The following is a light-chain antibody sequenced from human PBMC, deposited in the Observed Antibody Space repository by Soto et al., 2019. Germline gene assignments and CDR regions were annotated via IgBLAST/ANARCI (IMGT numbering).Light chain of an antibody. V-gene: IGKV3-20*01. J-gene: IGKJ2*01. Sequence: EIVLTQSPGTLSLSPGERATLSCRASQSVSSSYLAWYQQKPGQAPRLLIYRTSNRATGIPDRFSGSGSGTEFTLTISSLQSEDFAVYYCQQYNNWPPYTFGQGTKLEIK. CDR3: QQYNNWPPYT. CDR2: RTS. CDR1: QSVSSSY.